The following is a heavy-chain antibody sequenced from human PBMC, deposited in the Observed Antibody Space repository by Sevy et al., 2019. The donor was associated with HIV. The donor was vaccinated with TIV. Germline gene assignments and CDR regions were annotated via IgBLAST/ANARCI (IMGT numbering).Heavy chain of an antibody. CDR3: VRDRDDGYCTNGVCFNFDN. D-gene: IGHD2-8*01. J-gene: IGHJ4*01. Sequence: GGSLRLSCAASGFTFDDYAMHWVRQAPGKGLEWVSGISWNSASIDYADSVKGRFTISRDNAKNSLYLQMKSLRADDTALDYCVRDRDDGYCTNGVCFNFDNWGQGTLVTVSS. CDR2: ISWNSASI. CDR1: GFTFDDYA. V-gene: IGHV3-9*01.